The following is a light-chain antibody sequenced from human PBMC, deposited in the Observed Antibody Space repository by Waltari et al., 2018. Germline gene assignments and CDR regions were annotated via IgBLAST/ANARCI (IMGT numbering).Light chain of an antibody. J-gene: IGLJ2*01. Sequence: QSALTQPASVSGSPGQSITIPCTGTSSAVGGYNLVPWYQQHPGKAPKLMIYEVSNRPSGVSNRFSGSKSGNTASLTISGLQAEDEADYYCSSYTSSSTVVFGGGTKLTVL. CDR2: EVS. V-gene: IGLV2-14*01. CDR1: SSAVGGYNL. CDR3: SSYTSSSTVV.